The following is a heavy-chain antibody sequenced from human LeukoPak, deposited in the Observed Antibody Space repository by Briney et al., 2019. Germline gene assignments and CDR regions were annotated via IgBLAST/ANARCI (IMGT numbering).Heavy chain of an antibody. CDR2: ISYSGST. CDR3: ARTVRWLLSPHYGTDV. Sequence: SETLSLTCTVSGGSVSSGNYYWSWIRQSPGKGLEWIGYISYSGSTNYNPSLKSRVTISLDTSNNQFSLNLSSVTAADTAVYYCARTVRWLLSPHYGTDVWGQGTTVTVSS. V-gene: IGHV4-61*01. CDR1: GGSVSSGNYY. D-gene: IGHD4-23*01. J-gene: IGHJ6*02.